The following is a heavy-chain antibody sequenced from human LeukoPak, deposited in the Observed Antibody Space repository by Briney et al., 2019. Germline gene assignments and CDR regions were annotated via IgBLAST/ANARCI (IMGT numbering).Heavy chain of an antibody. D-gene: IGHD2/OR15-2a*01. V-gene: IGHV3-48*03. J-gene: IGHJ3*02. CDR3: ARTLIYAFDI. Sequence: PGGSLRLSCAASGFTFSSYEMNWVRQAPGKGLEWVSYISSSGSTIYYADSVKGRFTISRDNAKNSLYLQMNSLRAEDTAVYYCARTLIYAFDIWGQETMVTVSS. CDR1: GFTFSSYE. CDR2: ISSSGSTI.